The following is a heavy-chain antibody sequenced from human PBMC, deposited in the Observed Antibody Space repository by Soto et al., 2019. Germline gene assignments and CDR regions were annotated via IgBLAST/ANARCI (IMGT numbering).Heavy chain of an antibody. J-gene: IGHJ3*02. CDR2: MTPSDGST. D-gene: IGHD2-21*02. Sequence: QLHLVQSGAEVKEPGASVKVSCKTSADIFNNYYMHWVRQAPGLGLEWMGVMTPSDGSTNYAQSFQGRVTMTRDTSARTVYVELSSLRSEDTAVYYCEKHCGDDCSNGFDIWGQGTKFTVSS. CDR3: EKHCGDDCSNGFDI. V-gene: IGHV1-46*02. CDR1: ADIFNNYY.